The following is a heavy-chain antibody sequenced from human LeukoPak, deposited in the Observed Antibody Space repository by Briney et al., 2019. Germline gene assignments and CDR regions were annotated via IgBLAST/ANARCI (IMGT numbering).Heavy chain of an antibody. CDR2: ISSSGSTI. Sequence: PGGSLRLSCAASGFTFSSYGMHWVRQAPGKGLEWVSYISSSGSTIYYADSVKGRFTISRDNAKNSLYLQMNSLRAEDTAVYYCARDHRYYDSSGYYSDYWGQGTLVTASS. CDR3: ARDHRYYDSSGYYSDY. CDR1: GFTFSSYG. D-gene: IGHD3-22*01. J-gene: IGHJ4*02. V-gene: IGHV3-48*04.